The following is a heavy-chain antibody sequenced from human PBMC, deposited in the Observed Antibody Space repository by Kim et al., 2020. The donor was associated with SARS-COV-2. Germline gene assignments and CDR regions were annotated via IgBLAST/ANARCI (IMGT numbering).Heavy chain of an antibody. J-gene: IGHJ6*02. V-gene: IGHV3-30-3*01. CDR2: ISYDGSNK. D-gene: IGHD3-10*01. CDR3: ACDPCSRLRGLTYSYYGMDV. CDR1: GFTFSSCA. Sequence: GGSLRLSCAASGFTFSSCAIHWVRQAPGKGLEWVAVISYDGSNKNYADAVKGRFTISRNNSKNTLYLQMNSLRAEDTAVYYCACDPCSRLRGLTYSYYGMDVWGQGTMVTVSS.